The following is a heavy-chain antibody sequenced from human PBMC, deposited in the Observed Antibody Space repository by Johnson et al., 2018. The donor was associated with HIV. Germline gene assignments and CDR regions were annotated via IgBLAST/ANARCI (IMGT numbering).Heavy chain of an antibody. J-gene: IGHJ3*02. CDR2: IYSGGST. Sequence: VQLVESGGGVVQPGGSLRLSCAASRFSVSSNYMTWVRQAPGKGLEWVSVIYSGGSTYYADSVKGRFTISRDNSKNTLYLQMNSLRAEDTAVYYCARDRRARLPLYAFDIWGQGTMVTVSS. D-gene: IGHD6-6*01. CDR3: ARDRRARLPLYAFDI. CDR1: RFSVSSNY. V-gene: IGHV3-66*02.